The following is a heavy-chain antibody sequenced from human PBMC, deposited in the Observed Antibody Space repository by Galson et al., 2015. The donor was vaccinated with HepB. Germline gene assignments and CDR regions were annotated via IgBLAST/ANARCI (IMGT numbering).Heavy chain of an antibody. CDR2: ISSSGSTI. CDR1: GFTFSSYG. V-gene: IGHV3-48*03. D-gene: IGHD6-19*01. J-gene: IGHJ4*02. Sequence: SLRLSCAASGFTFSSYGMNWVRQAPGKGLEWVSYISSSGSTIYYADSVKGRFTISRDNAKNSLYLQMNSLRAEDTAVYYCARDGDSSGWFDYWGQGTLVTVSS. CDR3: ARDGDSSGWFDY.